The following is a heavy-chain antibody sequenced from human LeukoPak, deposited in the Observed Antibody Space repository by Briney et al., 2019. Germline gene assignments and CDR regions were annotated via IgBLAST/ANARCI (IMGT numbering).Heavy chain of an antibody. CDR3: ARENVDSSGSYFQH. CDR2: IWYDGSNK. J-gene: IGHJ1*01. Sequence: GRSLRLSCAASGFTFSSYGMHWVRQAPGKGLEWVAVIWYDGSNKYYADSVKGRFTISRDNSKNTLYLQMNSLRAEDTAVYYCARENVDSSGSYFQHWGQGTLVTVSS. V-gene: IGHV3-33*01. CDR1: GFTFSSYG. D-gene: IGHD3-22*01.